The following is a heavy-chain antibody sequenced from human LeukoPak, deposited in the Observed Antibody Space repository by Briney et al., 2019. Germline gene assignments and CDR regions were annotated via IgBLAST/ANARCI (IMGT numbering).Heavy chain of an antibody. CDR1: GFTFSDYY. CDR2: ISSSGSTI. J-gene: IGHJ6*02. V-gene: IGHV3-11*01. D-gene: IGHD1-7*01. CDR3: ARDNDPLNWNSDYGMDV. Sequence: PGGSLRLSCAASGFTFSDYYMSWIRQAPGKGLEWVSYISSSGSTIYYADSVKGRYTISRDNAKNSLYLQMNSLRAEDTAVYYCARDNDPLNWNSDYGMDVWGQGTTVTVSS.